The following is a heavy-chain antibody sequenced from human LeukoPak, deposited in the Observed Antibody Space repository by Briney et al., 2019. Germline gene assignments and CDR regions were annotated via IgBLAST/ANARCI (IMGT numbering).Heavy chain of an antibody. CDR1: GGSFSGYY. V-gene: IGHV4-34*01. J-gene: IGHJ4*02. D-gene: IGHD6-19*01. Sequence: SETLSLTCAVYGGSFSGYYWSWIRQPPGKGLEWIGEINHSGSTNYNPSLKSRVTISVDTSKNQFSLKLSSVTAADTAVYYCARLISVAGKTSCFDYWGQGTLVTVSS. CDR3: ARLISVAGKTSCFDY. CDR2: INHSGST.